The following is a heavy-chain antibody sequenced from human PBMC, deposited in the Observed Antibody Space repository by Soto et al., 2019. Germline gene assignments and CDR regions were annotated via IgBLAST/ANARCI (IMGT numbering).Heavy chain of an antibody. Sequence: PSETLSLTCTVSGGSIDSYYWSWIRQPPGKGLEWLGYIYYSGSTNYNPSFKSRGTISLDTSEKKFSLNLRSVTAADTAVYYCARGVSSFDLWGQGTLVTVSS. CDR1: GGSIDSYY. J-gene: IGHJ5*01. D-gene: IGHD3-10*01. V-gene: IGHV4-59*01. CDR2: IYYSGST. CDR3: ARGVSSFDL.